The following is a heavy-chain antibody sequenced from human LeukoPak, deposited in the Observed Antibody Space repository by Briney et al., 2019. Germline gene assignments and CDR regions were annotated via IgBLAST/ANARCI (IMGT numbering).Heavy chain of an antibody. CDR1: GGSIGSYY. CDR3: ARDPAADTYYYYYGMDV. V-gene: IGHV4-4*07. CDR2: IYTSGST. D-gene: IGHD6-13*01. J-gene: IGHJ6*02. Sequence: SETLSLTCTVSGGSIGSYYWNWIRQPAGKGLEWIGRIYTSGSTNYNPSLKSRVTMSVDTSKNQFSLKLSSVTAADTAVYYCARDPAADTYYYYYGMDVWGQGTTVTVSS.